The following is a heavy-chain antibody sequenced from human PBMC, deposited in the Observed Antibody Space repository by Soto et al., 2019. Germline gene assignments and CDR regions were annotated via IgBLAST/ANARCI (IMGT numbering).Heavy chain of an antibody. D-gene: IGHD2-21*02. J-gene: IGHJ6*02. V-gene: IGHV2-5*02. CDR3: AQRRWGGDCLRSNPSHDYYGVDV. Sequence: QITLKEYGPTLVTPTQTLTLTCTFSGFSLRTSGVGVGWIRQPPGKTLEWLALIYWDNDKRYSPSLRSRLTITKDTSENPGVLTSTHIEPVDTATYYCAQRRWGGDCLRSNPSHDYYGVDVWGQGNTVTVSS. CDR1: GFSLRTSGVG. CDR2: IYWDNDK.